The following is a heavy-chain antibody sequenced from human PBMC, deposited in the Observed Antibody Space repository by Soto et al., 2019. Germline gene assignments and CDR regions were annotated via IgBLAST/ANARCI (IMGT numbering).Heavy chain of an antibody. D-gene: IGHD3-3*01. CDR3: ARHSNGDTIFGVVITYGMDV. CDR1: GGSISSSSYY. J-gene: IGHJ6*02. V-gene: IGHV4-39*01. Sequence: SETLSLTCAVSGGSISSSSYYWGWIRQPPGKGLEWIGSIYYSGSTYYNPSLKSRVTISVDTSKNQFSLKLSSVTAADTAVYYCARHSNGDTIFGVVITYGMDVWGQGTTVTVSS. CDR2: IYYSGST.